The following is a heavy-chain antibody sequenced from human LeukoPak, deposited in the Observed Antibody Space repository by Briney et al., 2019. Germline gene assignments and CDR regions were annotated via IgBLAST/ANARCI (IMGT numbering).Heavy chain of an antibody. CDR2: VRGGDAGT. CDR1: GLSFSSFA. V-gene: IGHV3-23*01. D-gene: IGHD1-26*01. Sequence: GGSLRLSCVASGLSFSSFAMTWVRQAPGKGLEWVSAVRGGDAGTSYADSVKGRFTIPRDNSKNTLYLQMNSLRADDTAVYYCAKNRGGSYYSGSDYWGQGTLVTVSS. CDR3: AKNRGGSYYSGSDY. J-gene: IGHJ4*02.